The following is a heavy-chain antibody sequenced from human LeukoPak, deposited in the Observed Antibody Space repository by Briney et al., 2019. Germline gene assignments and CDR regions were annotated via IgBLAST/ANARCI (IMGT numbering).Heavy chain of an antibody. CDR3: AKAITMIVADALDI. CDR1: GFTFRSYW. V-gene: IGHV3-7*03. J-gene: IGHJ3*02. D-gene: IGHD3-22*01. CDR2: IKQDGSET. Sequence: TGGSLRLSCAASGFTFRSYWMTWVRQYPGKGLEWVANIKQDGSETYYADSVKGRFTISRDNAKRSLYLQMNSLRAEDTALYYCAKAITMIVADALDIWGQGTMVTVSS.